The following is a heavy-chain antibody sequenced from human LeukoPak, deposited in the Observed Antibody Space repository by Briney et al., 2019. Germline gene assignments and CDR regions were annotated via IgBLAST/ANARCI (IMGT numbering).Heavy chain of an antibody. D-gene: IGHD2-2*01. CDR2: INHSGST. CDR3: ARAHYCSSTSCYSHGHGY. Sequence: SETLSLTCAVYGGSFSGYYWSWIRQPPGKGLEWIGEINHSGSTNYNPSLKSRVTISVDTSKNQFSLKLSSVTAADTAVYYCARAHYCSSTSCYSHGHGYWGQGTLVTVSS. CDR1: GGSFSGYY. V-gene: IGHV4-34*01. J-gene: IGHJ4*02.